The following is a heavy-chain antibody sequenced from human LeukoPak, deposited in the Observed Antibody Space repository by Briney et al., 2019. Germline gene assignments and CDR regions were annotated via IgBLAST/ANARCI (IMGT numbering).Heavy chain of an antibody. D-gene: IGHD2-2*01. CDR1: GGSISSGGYY. CDR2: IYYSGST. Sequence: SETLSLTCTVSGGSISSGGYYWSWIRQHPGKGLEWIGYIYYSGSTYCNPSLKSRVTISVDTSKNQFSLKLSSVTAADTAVYYCARDSHCSSTSCCGPYYYGMDVWGKGTTVTVSS. V-gene: IGHV4-31*03. CDR3: ARDSHCSSTSCCGPYYYGMDV. J-gene: IGHJ6*04.